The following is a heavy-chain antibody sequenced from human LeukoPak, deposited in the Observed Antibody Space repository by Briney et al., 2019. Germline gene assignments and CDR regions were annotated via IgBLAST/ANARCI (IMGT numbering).Heavy chain of an antibody. CDR2: IYSGGST. CDR3: AREHLPITMVVVPYYFGY. V-gene: IGHV3-53*05. J-gene: IGHJ4*02. Sequence: GGSLRLSCAASGFTVSSNYMSWVRQAPGKGLEWVSVIYSGGSTYYADSVKGRFTISRDNSKNTLYLQMNSLRAEDTAVYYCAREHLPITMVVVPYYFGYWGQGTLVTVSS. D-gene: IGHD3-22*01. CDR1: GFTVSSNY.